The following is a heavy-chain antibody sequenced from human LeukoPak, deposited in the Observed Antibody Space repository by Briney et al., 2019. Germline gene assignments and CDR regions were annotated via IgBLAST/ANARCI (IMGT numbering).Heavy chain of an antibody. V-gene: IGHV3-23*01. Sequence: GGSLSLSCGASGFAFSRYAMNWVRQTPGRGLEWVAGVSPSGGRTIYADSAEGRFTISRDNSNDTVYLQLSSLRAEDSVLYYCAKVRGVYCSSPACYYYDAWGQGTPVTVSS. CDR2: VSPSGGRT. D-gene: IGHD2-2*01. J-gene: IGHJ4*02. CDR1: GFAFSRYA. CDR3: AKVRGVYCSSPACYYYDA.